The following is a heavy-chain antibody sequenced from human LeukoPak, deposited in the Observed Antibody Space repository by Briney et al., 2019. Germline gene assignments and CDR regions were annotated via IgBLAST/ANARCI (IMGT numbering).Heavy chain of an antibody. J-gene: IGHJ4*02. D-gene: IGHD2-2*01. CDR3: ARDKIGSSVVFDY. Sequence: SETLSLTCAVYGGSFSNYFWNWIRQPPGKGLEWIAEIHHTGHINYNPSFKSRVTVSEDRSKNQFSLKLTSVTAADTAVYYCARDKIGSSVVFDYWGQGTLVTVSS. V-gene: IGHV4-34*01. CDR2: IHHTGHI. CDR1: GGSFSNYF.